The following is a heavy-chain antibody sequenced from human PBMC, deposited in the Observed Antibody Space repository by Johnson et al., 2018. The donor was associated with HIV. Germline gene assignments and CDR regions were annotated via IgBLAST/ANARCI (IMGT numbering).Heavy chain of an antibody. CDR1: GITFSSYA. V-gene: IGHV3-23*04. D-gene: IGHD6-19*01. CDR3: AKDLELSPGTARAVGGSFDI. J-gene: IGHJ3*02. CDR2: LSGSGGST. Sequence: VQLVESGGGLVQPGGSLRLSCVASGITFSSYAMSWVRQAPGKGLEWVSALSGSGGSTYYAGSVRGRFTISRDNSKNTVYLQMNSLRAEDTALYYFAKDLELSPGTARAVGGSFDIWGQGTMVTVSS.